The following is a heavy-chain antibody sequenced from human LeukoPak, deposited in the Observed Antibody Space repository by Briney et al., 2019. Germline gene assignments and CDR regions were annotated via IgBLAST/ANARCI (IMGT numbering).Heavy chain of an antibody. CDR3: AKDSSRLGDLTVDY. Sequence: GGSLRLSCAASGFTFNYYAMSWVRQAPGKGLEWVSTTSGSGGSTYYADSVKGRFTISRDNSKNTLYLQMNSLRAEDTAVYYCAKDSSRLGDLTVDYWGQGTLVTVSS. V-gene: IGHV3-23*01. J-gene: IGHJ4*02. CDR2: TSGSGGST. CDR1: GFTFNYYA. D-gene: IGHD3-16*01.